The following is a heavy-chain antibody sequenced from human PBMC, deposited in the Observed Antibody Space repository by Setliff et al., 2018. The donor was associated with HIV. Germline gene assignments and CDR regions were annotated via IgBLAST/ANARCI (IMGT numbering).Heavy chain of an antibody. CDR2: IIPIFGTA. V-gene: IGHV1-69*05. CDR1: GGTFSSYA. Sequence: SVKVSCKASGGTFSSYAISWVRQAPGQGLEWMGGIIPIFGTANYAQKFQGRVTITTDESISTAYMELSRLRSDDTAVYYCARGVLWFGEEGSDYWGQGTLVTVSS. D-gene: IGHD3-10*01. CDR3: ARGVLWFGEEGSDY. J-gene: IGHJ4*02.